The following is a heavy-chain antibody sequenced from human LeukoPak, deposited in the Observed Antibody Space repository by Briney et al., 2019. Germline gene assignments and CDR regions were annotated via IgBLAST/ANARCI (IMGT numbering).Heavy chain of an antibody. D-gene: IGHD1-1*01. Sequence: SETLSLTCTVSGGSIISGGYYWSWIRQHPGKGLEWIGYIYYTGSTYYNPSLRSRLSISVDTSKNQFSLRLSSVTAADTAVNYCARVGGTLGDYFDYWGQGTLVTVSS. CDR3: ARVGGTLGDYFDY. V-gene: IGHV4-31*03. CDR1: GGSIISGGYY. CDR2: IYYTGST. J-gene: IGHJ4*02.